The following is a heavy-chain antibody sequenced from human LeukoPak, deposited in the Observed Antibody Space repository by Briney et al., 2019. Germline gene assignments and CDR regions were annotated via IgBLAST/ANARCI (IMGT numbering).Heavy chain of an antibody. CDR1: GYSFTSYW. CDR3: ARVIHLGELSLYDY. D-gene: IGHD3-16*02. CDR2: IDPSDSYT. J-gene: IGHJ4*02. V-gene: IGHV5-10-1*01. Sequence: LGESLKISCKGSGYSFTSYWIGWVRQMPGKGLEWMGRIDPSDSYTNYSPSFQGHVTISADKSISTAYLQWSSLKASDTAMYYCARVIHLGELSLYDYWGQGTLVTVSS.